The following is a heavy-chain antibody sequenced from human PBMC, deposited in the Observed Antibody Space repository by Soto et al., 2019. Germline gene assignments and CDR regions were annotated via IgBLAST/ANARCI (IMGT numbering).Heavy chain of an antibody. CDR2: IYYSGST. J-gene: IGHJ6*02. Sequence: SETLSLTCTVSGGSISSYYWSWIRQPPGKGLEWIGYIYYSGSTNYNPSLKSRVTISVDTSKDQFSLKLSSVTAADTAVYYCARDLFLEYGSGSYYYGMDVWGQGTTVTVSS. CDR3: ARDLFLEYGSGSYYYGMDV. D-gene: IGHD3-10*01. CDR1: GGSISSYY. V-gene: IGHV4-59*01.